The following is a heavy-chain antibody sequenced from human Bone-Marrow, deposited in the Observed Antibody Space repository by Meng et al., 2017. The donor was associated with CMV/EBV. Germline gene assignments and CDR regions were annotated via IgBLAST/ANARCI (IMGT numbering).Heavy chain of an antibody. Sequence: GGSLRLSCAASRFTFSTYWMHWVRQAPGKGLVWVSRINSDGSDTTYADSVKGRFTISRDNAKNTVYLQMNSLRDEDTAVYYCARERPLNGMDVWGQGTTVNVAS. V-gene: IGHV3-74*01. CDR2: INSDGSDT. CDR1: RFTFSTYW. CDR3: ARERPLNGMDV. J-gene: IGHJ6*02.